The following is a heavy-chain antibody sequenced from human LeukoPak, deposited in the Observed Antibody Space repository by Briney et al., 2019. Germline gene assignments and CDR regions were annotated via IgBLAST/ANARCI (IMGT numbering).Heavy chain of an antibody. CDR2: INPSGGST. D-gene: IGHD2-2*02. CDR3: ARAGAATAIGMDY. Sequence: ASVKVSCKASGYTFTSYYMHWVRQAPGQGLEWMGIINPSGGSTSYAQKFQGRVTMTRDTSISTAYMELSRLRSDDTAVYYCARAGAATAIGMDYWGQGTLVTVSS. J-gene: IGHJ4*02. V-gene: IGHV1-46*01. CDR1: GYTFTSYY.